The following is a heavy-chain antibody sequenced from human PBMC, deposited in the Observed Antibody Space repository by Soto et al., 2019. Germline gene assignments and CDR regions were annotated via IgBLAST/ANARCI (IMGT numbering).Heavy chain of an antibody. CDR3: ARERNYDSSGYSYYYGMDV. J-gene: IGHJ6*02. Sequence: SETLSLTCTVSGVSISSGGYYLSWIRQHPGKGLEWIGYIYYSGSTYYNPSLKSRVTISVDTSKNQFSLKLSSVTAADTAVYYCARERNYDSSGYSYYYGMDVWGQGTTVTVSS. CDR1: GVSISSGGYY. CDR2: IYYSGST. V-gene: IGHV4-31*03. D-gene: IGHD3-22*01.